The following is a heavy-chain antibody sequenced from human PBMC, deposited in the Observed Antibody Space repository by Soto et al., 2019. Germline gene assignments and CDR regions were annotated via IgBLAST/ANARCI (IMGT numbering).Heavy chain of an antibody. D-gene: IGHD1-7*01. J-gene: IGHJ6*03. V-gene: IGHV1-8*01. Sequence: QVQLVQSGAEVKKPGASVKVSCKASGYTFTSYDINWVRQATGQGLEWMGWRNPNSGNTGYAQKFQGRVNMTRQTPISTAYMELSSLRSEETAVYYCARGRRYYNCNYRPGSYYMDVWGKGTTVTVSS. CDR2: RNPNSGNT. CDR3: ARGRRYYNCNYRPGSYYMDV. CDR1: GYTFTSYD.